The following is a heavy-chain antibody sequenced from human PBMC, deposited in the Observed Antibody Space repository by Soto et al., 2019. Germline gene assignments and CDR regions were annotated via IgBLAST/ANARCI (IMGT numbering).Heavy chain of an antibody. CDR2: INPSGGST. CDR3: ARRSDCSSTSCPTYYYYGMDV. Sequence: ASVKVSCKASGYTFTSYYMHWVRQAPGQGLEWMGIINPSGGSTSYAQKFQGRVTMTRDTSTSTVYMELSSLRSEDTAVYYCARRSDCSSTSCPTYYYYGMDVWVQGTTVTVSS. D-gene: IGHD2-2*01. J-gene: IGHJ6*02. CDR1: GYTFTSYY. V-gene: IGHV1-46*01.